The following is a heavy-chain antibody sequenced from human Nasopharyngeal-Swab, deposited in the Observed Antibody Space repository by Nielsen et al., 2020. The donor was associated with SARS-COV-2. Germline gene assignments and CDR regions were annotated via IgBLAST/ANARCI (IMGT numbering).Heavy chain of an antibody. CDR2: IYYSGST. D-gene: IGHD6-19*01. V-gene: IGHV4-59*13. Sequence: SETLSLTCAVYGGSFSGYYWSWIRQPPGKGLEWIGYIYYSGSTNYNPSLKSRVTISVDTSKNQFSLKLSSVTAADTAVYYCARDPNSSGGVDAFDIWGQGTMVTVSS. J-gene: IGHJ3*02. CDR1: GGSFSGYY. CDR3: ARDPNSSGGVDAFDI.